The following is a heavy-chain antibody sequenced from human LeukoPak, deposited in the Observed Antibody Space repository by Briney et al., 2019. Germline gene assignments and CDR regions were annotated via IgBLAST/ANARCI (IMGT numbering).Heavy chain of an antibody. Sequence: PSETLSLTCTVSGGSISSGGYYWSWIRQHPGKGLEWIGYIYYSGSTYYNPSLKSRVTISVDTSKNQFSLKLSSVTAADTAVYYCARTSAAAPVDYWGQGTLVTVSS. CDR1: GGSISSGGYY. CDR2: IYYSGST. J-gene: IGHJ4*02. CDR3: ARTSAAAPVDY. D-gene: IGHD6-13*01. V-gene: IGHV4-31*03.